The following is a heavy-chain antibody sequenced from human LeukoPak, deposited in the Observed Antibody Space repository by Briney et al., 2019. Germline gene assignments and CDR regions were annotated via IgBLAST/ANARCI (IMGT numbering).Heavy chain of an antibody. CDR3: ARGDSGSFDY. CDR1: GFTFSSYG. J-gene: IGHJ4*02. Sequence: PGGSLRLSCGASGFTFSSYGMDWVRQAPGKGLEWVAVIWYDGSNRYYADSVKGRFTISRDNSKNTLYLQMNSLRAEDTAIYYCARGDSGSFDYWGQGTLVTVSS. V-gene: IGHV3-33*01. D-gene: IGHD6-19*01. CDR2: IWYDGSNR.